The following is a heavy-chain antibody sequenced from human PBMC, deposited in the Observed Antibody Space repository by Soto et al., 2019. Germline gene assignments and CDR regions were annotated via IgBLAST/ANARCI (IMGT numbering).Heavy chain of an antibody. CDR3: ARDAGELPVVTVGVFVF. J-gene: IGHJ4*02. D-gene: IGHD3-22*01. CDR1: GFTFSNYA. Sequence: GGSLRLSCAASGFTFSNYAMSWVRQAPGKGLEWVSAFSGSGDSTFYADSVKGRFTVSRDNSKKTLYLQLNSLRDENTAVYYCARDAGELPVVTVGVFVFWGRGTLVTVSS. CDR2: FSGSGDST. V-gene: IGHV3-23*01.